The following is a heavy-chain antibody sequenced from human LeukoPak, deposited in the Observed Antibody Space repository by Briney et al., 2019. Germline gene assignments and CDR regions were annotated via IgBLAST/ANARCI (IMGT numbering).Heavy chain of an antibody. CDR1: GFTFSSYW. CDR2: INSDGSST. CDR3: AKDTGRPTDAITMEDNAFDI. Sequence: PGGSLRLSCAASGFTFSSYWMHWVRHAPGKGLVWVSRINSDGSSTSYADSVKGRFTISRDNAKNSLYLQMDSLRAEDTALYYCAKDTGRPTDAITMEDNAFDIWGQGTMVTVSS. V-gene: IGHV3-74*01. J-gene: IGHJ3*02. D-gene: IGHD3-3*01.